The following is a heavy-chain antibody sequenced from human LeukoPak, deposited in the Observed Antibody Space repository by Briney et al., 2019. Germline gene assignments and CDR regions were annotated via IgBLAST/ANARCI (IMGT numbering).Heavy chain of an antibody. CDR3: ARDLAWDAFNI. CDR2: IHSSSGSI. D-gene: IGHD1-26*01. V-gene: IGHV3-21*04. Sequence: KSGGSLRHFCAASGFNLTNYQKKWLRQAPGKGLEWVSSIHSSSGSIYYADSLKGLFTISRDTAKHSLYLQMNSLIAEDTAVYYCARDLAWDAFNIWGQGTMVTVSS. J-gene: IGHJ3*02. CDR1: GFNLTNYQ.